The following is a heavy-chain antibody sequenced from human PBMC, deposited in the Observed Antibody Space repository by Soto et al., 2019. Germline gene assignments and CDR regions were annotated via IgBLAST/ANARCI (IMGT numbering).Heavy chain of an antibody. J-gene: IGHJ4*02. CDR2: IRNKANNYAT. CDR3: TREKRYYNNLTSFYFDN. CDR1: GFTFSDHY. Sequence: EVQLVQSGGGLVQPGGSLRLSCAASGFTFSDHYMDWVRRAPGKGLEWVGRIRNKANNYATEYAASLKGRVTFSRDDSENSLYLQMNSLETEDTAVYWCTREKRYYNNLTSFYFDNWGQGTLVTVSS. V-gene: IGHV3-72*01. D-gene: IGHD3-10*01.